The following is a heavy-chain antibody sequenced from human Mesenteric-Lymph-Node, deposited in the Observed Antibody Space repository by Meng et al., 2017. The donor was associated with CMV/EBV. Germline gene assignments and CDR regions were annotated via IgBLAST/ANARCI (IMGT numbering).Heavy chain of an antibody. D-gene: IGHD2-2*01. J-gene: IGHJ5*02. CDR1: GGSISSYY. CDR3: AGYCSSTSYSGLLDT. CDR2: IYYSGST. Sequence: SETLSLTCTVSGGSISSYYWSWIRQPPGKGLEWIGYIYYSGSTNYNPSLKSRVTISVDTSKNQFSLKLRSVTAADAAVYYCAGYCSSTSYSGLLDTWGQGTLVTVSS. V-gene: IGHV4-59*01.